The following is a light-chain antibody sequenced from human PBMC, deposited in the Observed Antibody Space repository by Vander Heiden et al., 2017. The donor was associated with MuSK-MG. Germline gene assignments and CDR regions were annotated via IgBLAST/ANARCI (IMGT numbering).Light chain of an antibody. J-gene: IGKJ4*01. CDR2: AAS. Sequence: DIQMTQSPSSLSASVGDRVTITCRASQSISSYLNWYQQKPGKVPKLLIHAASSLQSGVPSRFSGSGSGTDFTLTISRLQPEDFATFYCQQSDSTPLTFGGGTKVXIK. CDR1: QSISSY. CDR3: QQSDSTPLT. V-gene: IGKV1-39*01.